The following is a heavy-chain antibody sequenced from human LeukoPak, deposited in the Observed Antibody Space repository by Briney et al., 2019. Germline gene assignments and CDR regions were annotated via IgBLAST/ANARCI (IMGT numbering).Heavy chain of an antibody. J-gene: IGHJ5*02. CDR2: INPNSGNR. V-gene: IGHV1-8*03. Sequence: ASVKVSYKASGYTFTSYDINWVRQATGQGLEWMGWINPNSGNRGYAQKFQGRVTITRNTSISTAYMELSSLRSEDTAVYYCARGLTYYDFWSGRSTNWFDPWGQGTLVTVSS. CDR3: ARGLTYYDFWSGRSTNWFDP. D-gene: IGHD3-3*01. CDR1: GYTFTSYD.